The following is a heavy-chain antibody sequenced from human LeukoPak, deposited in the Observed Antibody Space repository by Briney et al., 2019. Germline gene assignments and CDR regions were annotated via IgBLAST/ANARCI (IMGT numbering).Heavy chain of an antibody. Sequence: SETLSLTCTVSGGSISSGSYYWSWIRQPAGTGLEWIGRIYTSGSTNYNPSLKSRVTISVDTSKNQFSLKLSSVTAADTAVYYCARDRTVTGWFDPWGQGTLVTVSS. J-gene: IGHJ5*02. CDR2: IYTSGST. CDR1: GGSISSGSYY. D-gene: IGHD4-17*01. CDR3: ARDRTVTGWFDP. V-gene: IGHV4-61*02.